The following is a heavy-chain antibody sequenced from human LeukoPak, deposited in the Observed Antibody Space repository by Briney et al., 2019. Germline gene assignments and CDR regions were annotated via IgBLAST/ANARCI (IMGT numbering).Heavy chain of an antibody. D-gene: IGHD1-26*01. CDR2: IRYDGSNK. CDR1: GFTFSSYG. Sequence: GGSLRLSCAASGFTFSSYGMHWVRQAAGKGLEWVAFIRYDGSNKYYADSVKGRFTISRDNSKNTLYLQMNSLRAEDTAVYYCAKVGGSPAWYYMDVWGKGTTVTVSS. J-gene: IGHJ6*03. V-gene: IGHV3-30*02. CDR3: AKVGGSPAWYYMDV.